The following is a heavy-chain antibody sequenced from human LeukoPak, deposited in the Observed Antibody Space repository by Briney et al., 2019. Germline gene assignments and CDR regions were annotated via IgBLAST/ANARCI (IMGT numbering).Heavy chain of an antibody. CDR3: AKDGGLWVSAHWGDS. Sequence: GGSLRLSCAASGFTFSSYTMSWVRQAPGKGLEWVSTITTSDGNTYYADSVEGRFTVSRDNSKNTLFLQMNSLRAEDTAVYYCAKDGGLWVSAHWGDSWGRGTLVTVSS. D-gene: IGHD7-27*01. CDR1: GFTFSSYT. V-gene: IGHV3-23*01. CDR2: ITTSDGNT. J-gene: IGHJ4*02.